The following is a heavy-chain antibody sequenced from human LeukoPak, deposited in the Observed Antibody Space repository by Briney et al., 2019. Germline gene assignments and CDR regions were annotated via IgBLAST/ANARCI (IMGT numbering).Heavy chain of an antibody. J-gene: IGHJ5*02. Sequence: PSETLSLTCTVSGGSISSGGYYWSWIRQRPGKGLEWIGYIYYSGSTYYNPSLKSRVTISVDTSKNQFSLKLSSVTAADTAVYYCARGGKVWFDPWGQGTPVTVSS. CDR3: ARGGKVWFDP. D-gene: IGHD1-26*01. CDR2: IYYSGST. CDR1: GGSISSGGYY. V-gene: IGHV4-31*03.